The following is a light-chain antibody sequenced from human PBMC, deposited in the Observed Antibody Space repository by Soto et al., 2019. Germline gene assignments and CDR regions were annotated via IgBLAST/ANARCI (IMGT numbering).Light chain of an antibody. CDR1: SSDVGCYNY. J-gene: IGLJ2*01. CDR2: DVS. Sequence: QSVLTQPASVSGSPGQSITISCTGTSSDVGCYNYVSWYQQHPGKAPKLMIYDVSNRPSGVSNRFSGSKSGNTASLTISGLQAEDEADYYCSSYTSSSTQVFGGGTQLTVL. V-gene: IGLV2-14*01. CDR3: SSYTSSSTQV.